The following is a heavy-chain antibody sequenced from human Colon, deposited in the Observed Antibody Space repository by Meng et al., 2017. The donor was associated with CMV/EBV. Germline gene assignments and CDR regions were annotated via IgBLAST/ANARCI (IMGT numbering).Heavy chain of an antibody. CDR3: ARDEGWDQLPPPYFDY. J-gene: IGHJ4*02. CDR1: GYTFTSYG. V-gene: IGHV1-18*01. D-gene: IGHD2-2*01. Sequence: ASVQVSCKASGYTFTSYGISWVRQAPGQGLEWMGWISAYNGNTNYAQKLQGRVTMTTDTSTSTAYMELRSLRSDDTAVYYCARDEGWDQLPPPYFDYWGQGTLVTVSS. CDR2: ISAYNGNT.